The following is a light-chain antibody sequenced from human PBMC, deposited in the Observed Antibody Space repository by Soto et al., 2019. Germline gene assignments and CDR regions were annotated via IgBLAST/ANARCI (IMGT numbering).Light chain of an antibody. CDR3: QHYNSYSEA. CDR2: DAS. Sequence: GDRVTIPCRASQSISSWLAWYQQKPGKAPKLLIYDASSLESGVPSRFSGSGSGTECTLTISSLQPDDVATYYCQHYNSYSEALGQGTKVDI. CDR1: QSISSW. V-gene: IGKV1-5*01. J-gene: IGKJ1*01.